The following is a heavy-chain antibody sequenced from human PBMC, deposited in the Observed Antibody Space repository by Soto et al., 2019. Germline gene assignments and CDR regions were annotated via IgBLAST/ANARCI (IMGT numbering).Heavy chain of an antibody. CDR2: THRSRGT. CDR3: ARYSAASGTYYFDY. J-gene: IGHJ4*01. CDR1: GDSIIGTHW. D-gene: IGHD6-13*01. Sequence: PSETLSLTCAVSGDSIIGTHWWSWVRRPPGKGLEFIGETHRSRGTNYNPSLRSRATMSLDKSKNQLSLILYSVTAADTGVYYCARYSAASGTYYFDYWGQGTLVTVSS. V-gene: IGHV4-4*02.